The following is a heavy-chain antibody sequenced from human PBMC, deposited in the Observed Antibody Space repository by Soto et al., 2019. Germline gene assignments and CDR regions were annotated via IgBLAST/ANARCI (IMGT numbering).Heavy chain of an antibody. J-gene: IGHJ4*02. CDR1: GFTFSSYA. V-gene: IGHV3-30-3*01. D-gene: IGHD3-10*01. CDR3: AREWRGY. CDR2: ISYDGSNK. Sequence: QVQLVESGGGVVQPGRSLRLSCAASGFTFSSYAMHWVRQAPGKGLEWVAVISYDGSNKYYADSVKGRFTISRDNSKNPLYLQMTSLRAEDTAVYYCAREWRGYWGQGTLVTVSS.